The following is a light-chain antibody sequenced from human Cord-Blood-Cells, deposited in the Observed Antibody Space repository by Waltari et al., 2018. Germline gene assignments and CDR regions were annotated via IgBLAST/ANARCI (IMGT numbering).Light chain of an antibody. CDR1: QSISSY. CDR2: ASS. J-gene: IGKJ3*01. V-gene: IGKV1-39*01. CDR3: QQSYSTLIFT. Sequence: DIQMTQSPSSLSASVGDRVNITCRASQSISSYLNWYQQKPGKAPKLLIYASSSLKSGGPSRFSGSGSGADFTLNISSLQPEGFATYYCQQSYSTLIFTFGPGTKVDIK.